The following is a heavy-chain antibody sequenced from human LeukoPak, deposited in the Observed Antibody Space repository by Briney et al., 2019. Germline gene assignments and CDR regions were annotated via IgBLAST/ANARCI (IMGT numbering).Heavy chain of an antibody. CDR1: GGSFSGYY. J-gene: IGHJ4*02. CDR2: INHSGST. V-gene: IGHV4-34*01. CDR3: ARQYVVRGVIIKPPDY. Sequence: SETLPLTCAVYGGSFSGYYWSWIRQPPGKGLEWIGEINHSGSTNYNPSLKSRVTISVDTSKNQFSLKLSSVTAADTAVYYCARQYVVRGVIIKPPDYWGQGTLVTVSS. D-gene: IGHD3-10*01.